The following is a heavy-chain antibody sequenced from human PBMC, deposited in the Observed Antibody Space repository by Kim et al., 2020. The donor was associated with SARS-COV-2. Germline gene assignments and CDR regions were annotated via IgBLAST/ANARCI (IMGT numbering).Heavy chain of an antibody. CDR2: IIPIFGTA. Sequence: SVKVSCKASGGTFSSYAISWVRQAPGQGLEWMGGIIPIFGTANYAQKFQGRVTITADESTSTAYMELSSLRSEDTAVYYCAREEAGYSSGWYNYWGQGTLVTVSS. CDR3: AREEAGYSSGWYNY. D-gene: IGHD6-19*01. J-gene: IGHJ4*02. CDR1: GGTFSSYA. V-gene: IGHV1-69*13.